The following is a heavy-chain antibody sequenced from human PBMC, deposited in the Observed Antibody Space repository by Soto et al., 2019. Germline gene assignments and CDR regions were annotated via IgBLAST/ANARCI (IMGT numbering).Heavy chain of an antibody. J-gene: IGHJ5*02. Sequence: GESLKISCKGSGLTFTSYWIACVRQMPGKGLEWMGLIFTRDSETKTSPSFQGHVSFSVDNSINTVYLQWTSLKTTDTGIYFCARGYFDSGHGYDLWGQGTLVTVSS. D-gene: IGHD3-10*01. CDR3: ARGYFDSGHGYDL. CDR1: GLTFTSYW. CDR2: IFTRDSET. V-gene: IGHV5-51*01.